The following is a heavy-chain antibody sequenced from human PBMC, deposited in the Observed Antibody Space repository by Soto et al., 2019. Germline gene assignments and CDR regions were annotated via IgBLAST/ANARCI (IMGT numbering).Heavy chain of an antibody. CDR1: SYSLNTDYY. D-gene: IGHD2-15*01. Sequence: SDSLSLTCHVSSYSLNTDYYWAWLLQGPENGLKRMGRISRPARPTYNPPLKSRVSISSGMSKNTSSLHVTYVADADTAVYYCARRGRLRDRFFDPWGQGTRVTVSS. J-gene: IGHJ5*02. CDR2: ISRPARP. CDR3: ARRGRLRDRFFDP. V-gene: IGHV4-38-2*01.